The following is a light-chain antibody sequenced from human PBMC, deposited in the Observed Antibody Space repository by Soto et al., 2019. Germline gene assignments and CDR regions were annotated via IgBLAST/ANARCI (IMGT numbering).Light chain of an antibody. CDR3: QKHNSAPPVT. Sequence: DIQMTQSPSSLSASVGDRVTITCRASQGINNYLAWYQQKPGKAPKLLIYAASTLQSGVSSRFSGSGSGTXXXXXXXXXXXXXXATYYCQKHNSAPPVTFGPXTKV. J-gene: IGKJ3*01. CDR2: AAS. V-gene: IGKV1-27*01. CDR1: QGINNY.